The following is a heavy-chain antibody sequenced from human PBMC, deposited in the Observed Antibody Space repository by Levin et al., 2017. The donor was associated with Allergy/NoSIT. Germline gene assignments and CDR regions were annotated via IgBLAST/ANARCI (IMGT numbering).Heavy chain of an antibody. CDR2: IIPILGIA. V-gene: IGHV1-69*04. J-gene: IGHJ3*02. CDR1: GGTFSSYT. CDR3: ARDSPYSSSWYWEADAFDI. Sequence: SVKVSCKASGGTFSSYTISWVRQAPGQGLEWMGRIIPILGIANYAQKFQGRVTITADKSTSTAYMELSSLRSEDTAVYYCARDSPYSSSWYWEADAFDIWGQGTMVTVSS. D-gene: IGHD6-13*01.